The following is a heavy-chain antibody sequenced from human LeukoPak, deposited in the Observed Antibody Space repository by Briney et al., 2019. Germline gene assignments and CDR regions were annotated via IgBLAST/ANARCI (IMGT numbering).Heavy chain of an antibody. V-gene: IGHV1-46*01. D-gene: IGHD5-24*01. J-gene: IGHJ4*02. Sequence: ASVKVSCKASGYTFTSYYMHWVRQAPGQGLEWMGIINPSGGSTSYAQKFQGRVTMTRDTSTSTVYMELSSLRSEDTAVYYCARVRGRDGYNPGIDYWGQGTLVTVSS. CDR1: GYTFTSYY. CDR3: ARVRGRDGYNPGIDY. CDR2: INPSGGST.